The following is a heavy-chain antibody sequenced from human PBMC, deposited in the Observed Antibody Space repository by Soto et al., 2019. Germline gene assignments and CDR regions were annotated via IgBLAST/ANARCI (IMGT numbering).Heavy chain of an antibody. Sequence: GGSLRLSCTASGFTFSSYAMNWVRQAPGKGLEWVSSISSSSSHIYYVDSVKGRFTVSRDNAKNSVFLQMNSLRAGDTAVYYCTREITASDYWGQGNLVTVSS. CDR1: GFTFSSYA. V-gene: IGHV3-21*01. CDR3: TREITASDY. CDR2: ISSSSSHI. J-gene: IGHJ4*02.